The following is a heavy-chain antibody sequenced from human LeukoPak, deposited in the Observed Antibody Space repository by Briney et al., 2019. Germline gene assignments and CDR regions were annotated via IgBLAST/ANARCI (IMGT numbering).Heavy chain of an antibody. CDR3: ASKTQAAGTYYYYMDV. CDR1: GGTFSSYA. D-gene: IGHD6-13*01. V-gene: IGHV1-69*13. J-gene: IGHJ6*03. Sequence: SVKVSCKASGGTFSSYAISWVRQAPGQGLEWMGGIIPIFGTANYAQKFQGRVTITADESTSTAYMELSSLRSEDTAVYYCASKTQAAGTYYYYMDVWGKGTTVTISS. CDR2: IIPIFGTA.